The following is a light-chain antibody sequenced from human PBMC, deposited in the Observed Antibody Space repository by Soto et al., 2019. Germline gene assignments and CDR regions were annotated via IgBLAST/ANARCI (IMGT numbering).Light chain of an antibody. CDR2: EVT. CDR3: SSYAGVKGLI. J-gene: IGLJ2*01. V-gene: IGLV2-8*01. CDR1: NSDIRTYNF. Sequence: QSALTQPPSASGSPGQSVTISCTGGNSDIRTYNFVSWYQQYPGKAPKLIIYEVTKRPSGVPDRFSASKSGGSASLTVSNLQPEDEADYYCSSYAGVKGLIFGGGTKLTVL.